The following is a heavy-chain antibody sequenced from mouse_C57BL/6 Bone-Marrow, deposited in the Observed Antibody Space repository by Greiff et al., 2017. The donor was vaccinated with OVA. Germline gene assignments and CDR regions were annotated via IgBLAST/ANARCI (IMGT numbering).Heavy chain of an antibody. CDR2: INPGSGGT. D-gene: IGHD2-1*01. J-gene: IGHJ3*01. CDR1: GYAFTNYL. V-gene: IGHV1-54*01. CDR3: ARLGYYGKSWFAY. Sequence: QVQLQQSGAELVRPGTSVKVSCKASGYAFTNYLIEWVKQRPGQGLEWIGVINPGSGGTNYNEKFKGKATLTADKSSSTAYMQLSSLTSEDSAVYFCARLGYYGKSWFAYWGQGTLVTVSA.